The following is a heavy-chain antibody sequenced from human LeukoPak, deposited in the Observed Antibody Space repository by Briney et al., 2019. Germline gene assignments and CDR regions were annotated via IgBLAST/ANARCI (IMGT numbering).Heavy chain of an antibody. D-gene: IGHD5-18*01. CDR3: AKAQLIQLWSDFDY. V-gene: IGHV3-23*01. CDR1: GFTFSSYA. J-gene: IGHJ4*02. Sequence: PGGSLRLSCAASGFTFSSYAMRWVRQGPGKGVEWVSAISGSGGSTYYADSVKGRFTISRDNSKNTLYLQMNSLRAEDTAVYYCAKAQLIQLWSDFDYWGQGTLVTVSS. CDR2: ISGSGGST.